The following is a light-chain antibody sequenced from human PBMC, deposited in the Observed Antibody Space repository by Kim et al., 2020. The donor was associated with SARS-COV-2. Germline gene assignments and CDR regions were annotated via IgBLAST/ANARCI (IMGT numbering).Light chain of an antibody. J-gene: IGLJ1*01. CDR1: SSDVGGYNY. CDR2: DVS. Sequence: QSALTQPRSVSGSPGQSVTISCTGTSSDVGGYNYVSWYQQHPGKAPKLMIYDVSERPSGVPDRFSGSKSGNTASLTISGLQAEDEAEYYCCSYAGSSPYVFGTGTKVTVL. CDR3: CSYAGSSPYV. V-gene: IGLV2-11*01.